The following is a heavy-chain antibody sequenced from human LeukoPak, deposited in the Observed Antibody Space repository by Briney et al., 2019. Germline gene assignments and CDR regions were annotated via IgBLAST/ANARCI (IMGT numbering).Heavy chain of an antibody. D-gene: IGHD6-6*01. Sequence: GTSVTVSCTASGFTFTSSAVQWVRQARGQRLEWIGWIVVGSGNTNYAQKFQERVTITRDMSTSTAYMELSSLRSEDTAVYYCARTYSSSSLVYYGMDVWGQGTTVTVSS. CDR2: IVVGSGNT. CDR1: GFTFTSSA. J-gene: IGHJ6*02. CDR3: ARTYSSSSLVYYGMDV. V-gene: IGHV1-58*01.